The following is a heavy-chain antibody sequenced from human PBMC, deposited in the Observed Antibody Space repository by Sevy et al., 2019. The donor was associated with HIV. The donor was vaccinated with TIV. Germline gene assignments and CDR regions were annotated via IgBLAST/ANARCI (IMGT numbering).Heavy chain of an antibody. CDR1: GYNFTSYW. CDR2: IYPGDSDN. V-gene: IGHV5-51*01. D-gene: IGHD5-18*01. J-gene: IGHJ4*02. CDR3: AKHRDSQLWFDY. Sequence: GESLKISCKGSGYNFTSYWIGWVRQMPGKGLEWMGIIYPGDSDNRYSPSFQGQVTISADKSISTAYLQWNSLKASDTARDYCAKHRDSQLWFDYWGQGTLVTVSS.